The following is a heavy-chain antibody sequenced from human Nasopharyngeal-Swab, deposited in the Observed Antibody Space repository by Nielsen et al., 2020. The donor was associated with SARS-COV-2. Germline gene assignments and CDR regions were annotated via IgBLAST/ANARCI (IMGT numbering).Heavy chain of an antibody. CDR1: GYTFTSYY. V-gene: IGHV1-46*01. Sequence: ASVKVSCKASGYTFTSYYIHWVRQAPGQGLEWMGIINPSGGSTSYAQKFQGRVTMTRDTSTSTVYMELSSLRSEDTAVYYCARGGSSGGATSAFDIWGQGTMVTVSS. CDR3: ARGGSSGGATSAFDI. J-gene: IGHJ3*02. CDR2: INPSGGST. D-gene: IGHD1-26*01.